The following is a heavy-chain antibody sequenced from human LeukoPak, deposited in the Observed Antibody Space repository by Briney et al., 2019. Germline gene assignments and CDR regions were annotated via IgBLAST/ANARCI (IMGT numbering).Heavy chain of an antibody. J-gene: IGHJ4*02. V-gene: IGHV4-4*07. CDR1: GGSISSYY. CDR3: ARGATGTATNKRYYFDY. D-gene: IGHD1-1*01. Sequence: KTSETLSLTCTVSGGSISSYYWSWIRQPAGKGLEWIGRIYTSGSTNYNPSLKSRVTMSVDTSKNQFSLKLSSVTAADTAVYYCARGATGTATNKRYYFDYWGQGTLVTVSS. CDR2: IYTSGST.